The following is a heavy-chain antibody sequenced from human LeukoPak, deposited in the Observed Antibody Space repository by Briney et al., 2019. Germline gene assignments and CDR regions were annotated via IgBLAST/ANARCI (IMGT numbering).Heavy chain of an antibody. CDR1: GGSFSGHY. Sequence: PSETLSLTCAVYGGSFSGHYWSWIRQPPGKGLEWIGETNHSGGTKNNPSLKSRVTISVDTSKNQFSLNLTSVTAADTAVYYCAREGGGFDYWGQGTLVTVSS. J-gene: IGHJ4*02. D-gene: IGHD3-16*01. CDR3: AREGGGFDY. CDR2: TNHSGGT. V-gene: IGHV4-34*01.